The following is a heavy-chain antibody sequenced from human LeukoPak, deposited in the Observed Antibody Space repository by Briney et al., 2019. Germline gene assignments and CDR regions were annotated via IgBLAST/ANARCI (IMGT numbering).Heavy chain of an antibody. J-gene: IGHJ4*02. V-gene: IGHV3-21*01. CDR3: ARGSSSWFDY. CDR2: VNSSSSYI. Sequence: GGALRVSCVASVFTLSSYSINWVRQAPRKGLEWVSSVNSSSSYIYYPASVKGRFTISRDNAKNSLYLQMNSLRAEDTAVYYCARGSSSWFDYWGEGTLVTVSP. CDR1: VFTLSSYS. D-gene: IGHD6-13*01.